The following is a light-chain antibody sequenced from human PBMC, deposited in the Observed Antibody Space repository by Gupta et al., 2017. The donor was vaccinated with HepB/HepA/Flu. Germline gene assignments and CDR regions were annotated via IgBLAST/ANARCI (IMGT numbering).Light chain of an antibody. CDR3: QQYESNPIT. CDR1: QSVLYSSNNKNY. Sequence: DIVMTQSPDSLAVSLGERATINCKSSQSVLYSSNNKNYLAWYQQKPGQPPKLLIYWASTRESGVPDRFSGSGSGTDFTLTISSLQAEDVTVYYCQQYESNPITFGGGTKVEIK. CDR2: WAS. J-gene: IGKJ4*01. V-gene: IGKV4-1*01.